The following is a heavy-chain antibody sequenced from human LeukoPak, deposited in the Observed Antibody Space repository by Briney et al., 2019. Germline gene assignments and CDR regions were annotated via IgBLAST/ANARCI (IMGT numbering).Heavy chain of an antibody. D-gene: IGHD3-10*01. Sequence: KSSETLSLTCTVSGGSISSSSYYWGWIRQPPGKGLEWIGSIYYSGSTYYNPSLKSRVTISVDASKNQFSLKLSSVTAADTAVYYCARGGPMVRGAGRYYYYYYYMDVWGKGTTVTISS. V-gene: IGHV4-39*01. CDR2: IYYSGST. CDR1: GGSISSSSYY. J-gene: IGHJ6*03. CDR3: ARGGPMVRGAGRYYYYYYYMDV.